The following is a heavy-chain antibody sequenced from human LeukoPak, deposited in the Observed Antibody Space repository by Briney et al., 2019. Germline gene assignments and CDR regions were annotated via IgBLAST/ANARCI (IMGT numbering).Heavy chain of an antibody. CDR2: IFHSGST. CDR1: GYSISSGFY. V-gene: IGHV4-38-2*02. D-gene: IGHD3-10*01. J-gene: IGHJ4*02. CDR3: ARGRSMLLAR. Sequence: SETLSLTCSVSGYSISSGFYWGWIRQPPGKGLEWIGSIFHSGSTYYSPFLKSRVTISVGTSKNHFSLKLSSVTAADTALYYCARGRSMLLARWGQGTLVTVSS.